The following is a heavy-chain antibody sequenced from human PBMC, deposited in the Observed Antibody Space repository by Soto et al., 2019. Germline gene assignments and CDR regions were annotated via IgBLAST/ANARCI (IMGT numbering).Heavy chain of an antibody. CDR2: IYYSGST. D-gene: IGHD1-26*01. J-gene: IGHJ4*02. CDR3: ARRIPSGSYYREYYFDY. Sequence: SETLSLTCTVSSGSFSSSSYYWGWIRQPPGKGLEWIGSIYYSGSTYYNPSLKSRVTISVDTSKNQFSLKLSSVTAADTAVYYCARRIPSGSYYREYYFDYWGQGTLVTVSS. CDR1: SGSFSSSSYY. V-gene: IGHV4-39*01.